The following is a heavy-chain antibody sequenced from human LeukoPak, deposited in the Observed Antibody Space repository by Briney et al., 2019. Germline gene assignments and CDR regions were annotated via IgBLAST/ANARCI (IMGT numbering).Heavy chain of an antibody. J-gene: IGHJ4*02. CDR3: ARDSGHPSSFDY. D-gene: IGHD5-12*01. Sequence: SVKVSCKASGGTFSSYAMSWVRQAPGQGLEWMGRIIPIFGTANYAQKFQGRVTITTDESTSTVYMELSSLRSEDTAVYYCARDSGHPSSFDYWGQGTLVTVSS. CDR2: IIPIFGTA. CDR1: GGTFSSYA. V-gene: IGHV1-69*05.